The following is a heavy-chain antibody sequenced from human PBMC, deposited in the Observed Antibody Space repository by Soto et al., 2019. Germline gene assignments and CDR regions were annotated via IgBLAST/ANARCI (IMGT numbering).Heavy chain of an antibody. CDR2: VFSSGTT. Sequence: SETLSLTCTVSGDSITSYYWTWIRQAAGKRLECIGRVFSSGTTNYNPSLKSRVTMSVDTSKNQLSLKLTSGTAADTAVYYCARVGDSGYYWYFDYWGQGALVTVSS. CDR1: GDSITSYY. V-gene: IGHV4-4*07. CDR3: ARVGDSGYYWYFDY. D-gene: IGHD3-22*01. J-gene: IGHJ4*02.